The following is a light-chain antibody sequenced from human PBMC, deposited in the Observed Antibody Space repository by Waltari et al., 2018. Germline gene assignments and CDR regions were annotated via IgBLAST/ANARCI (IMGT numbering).Light chain of an antibody. Sequence: DIQMTQSHSSLSASVGDRVTITCRASQDISNSLAWYQQKPGKVPNLLISAAYTLQSGVPSRFSGIGSGTDFTVTIGSLQPEDVATYCCQKYNSVPYTCGQGTKLEIK. CDR1: QDISNS. CDR3: QKYNSVPYT. J-gene: IGKJ2*01. CDR2: AAY. V-gene: IGKV1-27*01.